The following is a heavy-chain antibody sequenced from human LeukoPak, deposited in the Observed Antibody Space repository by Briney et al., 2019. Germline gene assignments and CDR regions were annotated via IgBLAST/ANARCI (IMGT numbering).Heavy chain of an antibody. CDR3: ARDRVWAAAAGTLGGDGMDV. D-gene: IGHD6-13*01. Sequence: ASVKVSCKASGYTFTSYYMHWVRQAPGQGLAWMGIINPSGGSTSYAQKFQGRVTMTRDTSTSTVYMELSSLRSEDTAVYYCARDRVWAAAAGTLGGDGMDVWGQGTTVTVSS. J-gene: IGHJ6*02. CDR1: GYTFTSYY. CDR2: INPSGGST. V-gene: IGHV1-46*01.